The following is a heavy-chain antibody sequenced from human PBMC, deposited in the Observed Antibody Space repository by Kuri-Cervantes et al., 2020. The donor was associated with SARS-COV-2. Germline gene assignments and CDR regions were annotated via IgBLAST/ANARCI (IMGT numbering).Heavy chain of an antibody. Sequence: GGSLRLSCGASGFTFSSYAMSWVRQAPGKGLEWVAVISGSGGTTYYADAVKGRFTVSSDNSKNTLYLQMNSLRAEDTAVYYCASGRIYDSSGYSPGGFDYWGQGTLVTVSS. CDR2: ISGSGGTT. J-gene: IGHJ4*02. CDR1: GFTFSSYA. V-gene: IGHV3-23*01. CDR3: ASGRIYDSSGYSPGGFDY. D-gene: IGHD3-22*01.